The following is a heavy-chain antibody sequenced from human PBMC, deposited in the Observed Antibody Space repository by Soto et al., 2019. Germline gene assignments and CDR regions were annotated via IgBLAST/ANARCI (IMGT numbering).Heavy chain of an antibody. CDR3: AHRRLGYCTNGVCPPADPEYFQH. CDR1: GFSLSTSGVG. Sequence: SGPTLVNPTQTLTLTCTFSGFSLSTSGVGVGWIRQPPGKALEWLALIYWYDDKRYSASLKSRLTITKDTSQNLVVLTMTDMDSVDTATYYCAHRRLGYCTNGVCPPADPEYFQHWGQGTQVTVSS. J-gene: IGHJ1*01. V-gene: IGHV2-5*01. D-gene: IGHD2-8*01. CDR2: IYWYDDK.